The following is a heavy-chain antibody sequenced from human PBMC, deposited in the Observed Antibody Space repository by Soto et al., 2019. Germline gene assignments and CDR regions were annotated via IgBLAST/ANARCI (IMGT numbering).Heavy chain of an antibody. CDR1: GFTFNNFG. V-gene: IGHV3-30*18. D-gene: IGHD6-19*01. CDR2: IAHDGSIS. CDR3: AKEPAPFSSGWYFVD. J-gene: IGHJ4*02. Sequence: QVQLVESGGGVVQPGRSLRLSCAASGFTFNNFGMHWVRQAPGKGLEWVAVIAHDGSISYYADSVKGRFTISRDNSKNTLYLQMNILRAEDTAVYFCAKEPAPFSSGWYFVDWGQGTLVTVSS.